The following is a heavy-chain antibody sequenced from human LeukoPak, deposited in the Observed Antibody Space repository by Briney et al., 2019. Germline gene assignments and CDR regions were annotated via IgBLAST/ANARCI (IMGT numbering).Heavy chain of an antibody. V-gene: IGHV4-59*01. Sequence: SETLSLTCTVSGGSISNYYWSWIRQPPGKGLECIGYIYYSGNTNYNPSLKSRVTISAHTSKNQFSLKLSSVTAADTAVYYCTRDVGTYAFDIWGQGTMVTVSS. CDR2: IYYSGNT. CDR3: TRDVGTYAFDI. CDR1: GGSISNYY. D-gene: IGHD1-1*01. J-gene: IGHJ3*02.